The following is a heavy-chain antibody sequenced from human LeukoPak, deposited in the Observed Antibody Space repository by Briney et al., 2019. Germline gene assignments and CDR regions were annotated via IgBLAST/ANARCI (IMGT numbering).Heavy chain of an antibody. CDR2: IYYSGST. D-gene: IGHD3-22*01. V-gene: IGHV4-59*08. J-gene: IGHJ4*02. CDR1: GGSISSSY. CDR3: ARHIGHYDSSGYYRVLRWYYFDY. Sequence: NASETLSLTCTVSGGSISSSYWSWIRQPAGKGLEWIGYIYYSGSTNYNPSLKSRVTISVDTSKNQFSLKLSSVTAADTAVYYCARHIGHYDSSGYYRVLRWYYFDYWGQGTLVTVSS.